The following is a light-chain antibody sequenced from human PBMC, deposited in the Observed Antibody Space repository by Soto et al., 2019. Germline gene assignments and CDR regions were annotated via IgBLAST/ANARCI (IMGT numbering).Light chain of an antibody. V-gene: IGLV1-47*01. J-gene: IGLJ3*02. CDR2: KND. CDR1: SSNIGRNY. Sequence: QSVLTQPPSTSGTPGQGVSISCSGSSSNIGRNYVYWDQQLPGRPPRLIMYKNDQRPSGVPDRFSGSKSGSAASLAISGLRSEDEAGYHCSTWDDSLTGLVFGGGTQLTVL. CDR3: STWDDSLTGLV.